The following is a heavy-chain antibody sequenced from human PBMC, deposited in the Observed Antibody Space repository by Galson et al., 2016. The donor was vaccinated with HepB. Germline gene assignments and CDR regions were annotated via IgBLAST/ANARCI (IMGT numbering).Heavy chain of an antibody. CDR2: MYSGGST. V-gene: IGHV3-53*01. CDR1: GFTVSNNY. D-gene: IGHD6-13*01. J-gene: IGHJ4*02. CDR3: AREMDIAAAAIFDY. Sequence: SLRLSCAASGFTVSNNYMNWFRQAPGKGLEWVSLMYSGGSTRYADSVKGRFTISRDNSKNTLYLQMNSLRAEDTAVFYCAREMDIAAAAIFDYWGQGTLVTVSS.